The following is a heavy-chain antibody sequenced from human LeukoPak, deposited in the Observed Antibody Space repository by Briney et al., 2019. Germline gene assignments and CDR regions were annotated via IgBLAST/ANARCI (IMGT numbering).Heavy chain of an antibody. D-gene: IGHD3-3*01. CDR2: ISYDGSNK. V-gene: IGHV3-30-3*01. CDR3: AKDEDYDLLRGDWFDP. CDR1: GFTFSSYA. J-gene: IGHJ5*02. Sequence: PGRSLRLSCAASGFTFSSYAMHWVRQAPGKGLEWVAVISYDGSNKYYADSVKGRFTISRDNSKNTLYLQMNSLRAEDTAVYYCAKDEDYDLLRGDWFDPWGQGTLVTVSS.